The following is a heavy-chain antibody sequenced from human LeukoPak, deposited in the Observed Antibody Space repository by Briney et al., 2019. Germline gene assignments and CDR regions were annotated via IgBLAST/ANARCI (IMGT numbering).Heavy chain of an antibody. Sequence: GASVKVSCKASGYTFTSYYMHWARQAPGQGLEWMGIINGNGGSTRYAQKFQGRVTMTVDMSTSTVYMELNSLRSVDTAVYYCARDALYSYSPPGDYWGQGTLVTVSS. CDR3: ARDALYSYSPPGDY. J-gene: IGHJ4*02. CDR1: GYTFTSYY. D-gene: IGHD1-26*01. V-gene: IGHV1-46*01. CDR2: INGNGGST.